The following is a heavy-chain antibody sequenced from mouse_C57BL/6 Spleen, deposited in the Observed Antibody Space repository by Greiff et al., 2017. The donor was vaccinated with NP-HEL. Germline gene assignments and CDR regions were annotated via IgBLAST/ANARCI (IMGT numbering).Heavy chain of an antibody. V-gene: IGHV14-3*01. Sequence: EVQLQQSVAELVRPGASVKLSCTASGFNIKNTYMHWVKQRPEQGLEWIGRIDPANGNTKYAPKFQGKATITADTSSNTASLPLSRLTAEDTAIYYCARRDGYYRYLDVWGTGTTVTVSS. J-gene: IGHJ1*03. D-gene: IGHD2-3*01. CDR1: GFNIKNTY. CDR3: ARRDGYYRYLDV. CDR2: IDPANGNT.